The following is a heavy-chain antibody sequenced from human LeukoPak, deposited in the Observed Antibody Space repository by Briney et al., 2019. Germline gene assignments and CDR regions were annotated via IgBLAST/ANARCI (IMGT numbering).Heavy chain of an antibody. CDR2: INHSGST. V-gene: IGHV4-34*01. Sequence: SETLSLTCAVYGGSFSGYYWSWIRQPPGKGLEWIGEINHSGSTNYNPSLKSRVTISVDTSKNQLSLKLSSVTAADTAVYYCARFPLYGDYYYYYGMDVWGQGTTVTVSS. CDR3: ARFPLYGDYYYYYGMDV. CDR1: GGSFSGYY. J-gene: IGHJ6*02. D-gene: IGHD4-17*01.